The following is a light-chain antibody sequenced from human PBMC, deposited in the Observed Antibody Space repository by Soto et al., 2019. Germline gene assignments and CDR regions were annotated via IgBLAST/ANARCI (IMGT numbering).Light chain of an antibody. J-gene: IGLJ1*01. V-gene: IGLV2-18*02. CDR1: SSDVGGYNR. Sequence: QSVLTQPPSVSGSPGQSVTISCTGTSSDVGGYNRVSWYQQPPGTAPKLVIYEVIHRPSGVPARFSGSKSGNTASLTISGLQAEDEADYYCQSYDSSLSGYVFGTGTKVTVL. CDR2: EVI. CDR3: QSYDSSLSGYV.